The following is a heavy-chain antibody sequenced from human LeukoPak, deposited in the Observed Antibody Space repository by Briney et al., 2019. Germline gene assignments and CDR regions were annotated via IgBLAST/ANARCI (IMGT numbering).Heavy chain of an antibody. Sequence: PSETLSLTCTVSGGSLSTFYWSWIRQPPGEGLELIAYFSSTGSTNYNPSLKSRVTTSVDTSKNQLSLRLSSVTAADTAVYYCARANTAMSVWGQGTLVTVSS. CDR2: FSSTGST. CDR1: GGSLSTFY. V-gene: IGHV4-59*01. J-gene: IGHJ4*02. D-gene: IGHD5-18*01. CDR3: ARANTAMSV.